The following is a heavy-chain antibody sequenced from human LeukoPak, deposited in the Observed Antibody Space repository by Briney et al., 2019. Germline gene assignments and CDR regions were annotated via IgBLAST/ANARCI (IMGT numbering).Heavy chain of an antibody. J-gene: IGHJ5*02. V-gene: IGHV3-48*02. Sequence: GGSLRLSCAASGLTFSSYSMNWVRQAPGKGLEWVSYISSSSSTIYYADSVKGRFTISRDNAKNSLYLQMNSLRDEDTAVYYCARGKAYYDILTGYDNWFDPWGQGTLVTVSS. CDR2: ISSSSSTI. CDR1: GLTFSSYS. CDR3: ARGKAYYDILTGYDNWFDP. D-gene: IGHD3-9*01.